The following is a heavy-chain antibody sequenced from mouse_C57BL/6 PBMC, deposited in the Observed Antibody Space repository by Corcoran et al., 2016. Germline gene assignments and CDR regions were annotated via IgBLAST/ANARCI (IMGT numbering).Heavy chain of an antibody. CDR2: INPNNGGT. Sequence: EVQLQQSGPELVKPGASVKISCKASGYTFTDYYMNWVKQSHGKSLEWIGDINPNNGGTSYNQKFKGKATLTVDKSSSTAYMELRSLTSEDSAVYYCAGYVGYWGQGTTLTVSS. D-gene: IGHD3-1*01. CDR3: AGYVGY. CDR1: GYTFTDYY. J-gene: IGHJ2*01. V-gene: IGHV1-26*01.